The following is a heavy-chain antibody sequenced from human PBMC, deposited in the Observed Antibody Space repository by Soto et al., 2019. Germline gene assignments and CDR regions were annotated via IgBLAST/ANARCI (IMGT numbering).Heavy chain of an antibody. CDR3: SGCSGGACHQNYGMDV. Sequence: EVHLVESGGGLVKPGGSLRLSCAVSGFTFSTCTMNWVRQAPGKGLEWVSSISPSTSHIYYADSVKGRFTISRDNAKNSLFLHMNSLRAKDTAVYYCSGCSGGACHQNYGMDVWGQGTTVTVSS. CDR2: ISPSTSHI. CDR1: GFTFSTCT. V-gene: IGHV3-21*01. J-gene: IGHJ6*02. D-gene: IGHD2-15*01.